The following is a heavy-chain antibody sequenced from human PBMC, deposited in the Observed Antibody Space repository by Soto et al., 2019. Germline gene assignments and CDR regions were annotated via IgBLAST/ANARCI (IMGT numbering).Heavy chain of an antibody. CDR1: GGSISGFY. D-gene: IGHD3-22*01. V-gene: IGHV4-59*01. J-gene: IGHJ4*02. CDR2: IYYTGST. CDR3: ARVGRLLREADS. Sequence: QVQLQESGPGLLKSSETLSLTCTVSGGSISGFYWSWIRQPPGNGLEWLGYIYYTGSTNYNPSLKRRVTMSLDTSSNQFALKLTSVTAADTAVYYCARVGRLLREADSWGQGTLVTVSS.